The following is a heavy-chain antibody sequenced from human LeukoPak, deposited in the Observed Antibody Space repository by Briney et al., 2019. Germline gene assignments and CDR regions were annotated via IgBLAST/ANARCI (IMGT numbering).Heavy chain of an antibody. J-gene: IGHJ4*02. CDR1: GFTFSSYS. CDR3: AREPRDGYNSQFDPPFDY. D-gene: IGHD5-24*01. CDR2: ISSSSSTI. V-gene: IGHV3-48*01. Sequence: PGGSLRLSCAASGFTFSSYSMNWVRQAPGKGLEWVSYISSSSSTIYYADSVKGRFTISRDNAKNSLYLQMNSLRAEDTAVYYCAREPRDGYNSQFDPPFDYWGQGTLVTVSS.